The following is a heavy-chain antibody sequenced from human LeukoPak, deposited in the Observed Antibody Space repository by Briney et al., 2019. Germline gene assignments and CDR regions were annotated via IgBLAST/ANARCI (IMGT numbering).Heavy chain of an antibody. CDR3: ARIKLGYCSGGSCYLRYFDY. D-gene: IGHD2-15*01. CDR2: IYYSGST. J-gene: IGHJ4*02. CDR1: GGSISSYY. Sequence: SSETLSLTCTVSGGSISSYYWSWIRQSPGKGLECIGYIYYSGSTNYNPSLKSRVTISVDTSKNQFSLKLSSVTAADTAVYYCARIKLGYCSGGSCYLRYFDYWGQGTLVTVSS. V-gene: IGHV4-59*01.